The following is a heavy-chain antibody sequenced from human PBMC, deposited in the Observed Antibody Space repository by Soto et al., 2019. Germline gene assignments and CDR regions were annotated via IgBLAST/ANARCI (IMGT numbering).Heavy chain of an antibody. CDR1: GYTFTSYG. J-gene: IGHJ4*02. CDR3: ARDDAIGMNDY. CDR2: ISAYNGNT. D-gene: IGHD1-20*01. V-gene: IGHV1-18*01. Sequence: DSVKGSCKASGYTFTSYGISWVRQAPGQGLEWMGWISAYNGNTKYAQKLQGRVTMTTDTSTSTAYMELRSLRSDDTAVYYCARDDAIGMNDYWGQGTLVTVSS.